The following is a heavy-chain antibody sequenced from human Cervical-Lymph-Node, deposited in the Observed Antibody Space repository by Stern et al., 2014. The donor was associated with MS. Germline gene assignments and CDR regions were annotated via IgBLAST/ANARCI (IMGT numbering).Heavy chain of an antibody. Sequence: QVTLRESGPTLVKPTQTLTLTCTFSGFSLSTSGVGVGWIRQPTGKALEWLALIYWEDDQRYSPSLKSRLTITKDTSKNQVVLTMTDMDPVDTGTYYCEHRIQKLSVNWFDPLGQGTLVTVSS. CDR2: IYWEDDQ. CDR3: EHRIQKLSVNWFDP. D-gene: IGHD3-16*02. J-gene: IGHJ5*02. V-gene: IGHV2-5*02. CDR1: GFSLSTSGVG.